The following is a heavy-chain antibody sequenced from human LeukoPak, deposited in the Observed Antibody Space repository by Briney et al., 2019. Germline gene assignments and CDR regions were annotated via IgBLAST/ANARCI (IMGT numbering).Heavy chain of an antibody. CDR2: INPSGGST. CDR1: GYTFTSYY. V-gene: IGHV1-46*01. D-gene: IGHD3-3*01. Sequence: GASVKVSCKASGYTFTSYYMHWVRQAPGQGLEWMGIINPSGGSTSYAQKFQGRVTMTRDMSTSTVYMELSSLRSEDTAVYYCARDEGSGAHDYWGQGTLVTVSS. J-gene: IGHJ4*02. CDR3: ARDEGSGAHDY.